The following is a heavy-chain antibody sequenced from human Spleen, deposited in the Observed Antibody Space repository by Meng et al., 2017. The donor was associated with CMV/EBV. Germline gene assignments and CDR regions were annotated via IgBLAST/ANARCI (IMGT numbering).Heavy chain of an antibody. V-gene: IGHV3-23*01. Sequence: GESLKISCAASGFTFSNYAMTWVRQAPGKGLEGVSSISGSGGTAYYADSVKGRFTTSRDNSKNTLQLQMNSLRAEDTAVYYCARIDGYCSSTSCYRRDGYWGQGTLVTVSS. CDR1: GFTFSNYA. D-gene: IGHD2-2*02. CDR3: ARIDGYCSSTSCYRRDGY. J-gene: IGHJ4*02. CDR2: ISGSGGTA.